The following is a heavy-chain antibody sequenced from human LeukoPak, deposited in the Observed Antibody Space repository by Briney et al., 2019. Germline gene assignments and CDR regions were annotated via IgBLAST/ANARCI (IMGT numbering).Heavy chain of an antibody. D-gene: IGHD3-10*01. CDR1: GFTFSTYW. V-gene: IGHV3-7*01. CDR2: IKKDGSEE. CDR3: ARDLYGSGSYFGY. Sequence: GGSLRLSCVASGFTFSTYWMSWVRQAPGKGLEWVANIKKDGSEEYYVDSVKGRFTISRDNAKNSLYMQMNSLRVEDTAVYYCARDLYGSGSYFGYWGQGTLVTVSS. J-gene: IGHJ4*02.